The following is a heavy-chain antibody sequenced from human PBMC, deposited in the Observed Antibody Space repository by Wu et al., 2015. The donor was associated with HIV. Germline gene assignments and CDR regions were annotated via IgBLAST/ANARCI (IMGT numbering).Heavy chain of an antibody. CDR2: INPNSGGT. CDR3: AREDYGSGSYLGFDY. CDR1: GYTFTGYY. D-gene: IGHD3-10*01. J-gene: IGHJ4*02. Sequence: QVQLVQSGAEVKKPGASVKVSCKASGYTFTGYYMHWVRQAPGQGLEWMGWINPNSGGTNYAQKFQGRVTMTRDTSISTAYVELSRLRSDDTAVYYCAREDYGSGSYLGFDYWGQGTLVTVSS. V-gene: IGHV1-2*02.